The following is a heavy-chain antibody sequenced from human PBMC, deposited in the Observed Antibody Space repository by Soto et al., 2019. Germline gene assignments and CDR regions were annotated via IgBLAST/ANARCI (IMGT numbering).Heavy chain of an antibody. Sequence: PSETLSLTCTVSGGSISTSVYYWGWIRQPPGRGLEWMTNIYYSWSAYYNPSLKSRVSTSVDTSKNQFSLKLRSVTAADTAVYYCARQGSRAFDIWGQGTMVT. V-gene: IGHV4-39*01. CDR2: IYYSWSA. J-gene: IGHJ3*02. CDR1: GGSISTSVYY. D-gene: IGHD2-15*01. CDR3: ARQGSRAFDI.